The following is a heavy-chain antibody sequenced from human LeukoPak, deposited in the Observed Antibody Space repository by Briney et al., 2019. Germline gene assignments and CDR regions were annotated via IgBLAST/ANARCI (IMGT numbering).Heavy chain of an antibody. CDR1: GFTFSSYG. J-gene: IGHJ4*02. CDR3: AKDERLGELSLLFDY. V-gene: IGHV3-30*18. CDR2: ISYDGSNK. D-gene: IGHD3-16*02. Sequence: PGGSLRLSCAASGFTFSSYGMHWVRQAPGKGLEWVAVISYDGSNKYYADSVKGRFTISRDNSKNTLYLQMNSLRAEDTAVYYCAKDERLGELSLLFDYWGQGTLVTVSS.